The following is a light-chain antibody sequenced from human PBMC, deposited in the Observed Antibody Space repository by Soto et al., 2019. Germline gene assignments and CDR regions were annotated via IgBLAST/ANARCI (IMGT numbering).Light chain of an antibody. Sequence: EIVMTQSPATLSVSPGERATLSCRASRSVSSNLAWYQQKPGQAPRLLIYGASTRATGIPARLSGSGSGTEFTLSISSLQSEDFAVYYCQQYNNWPQTFGQGTKVESK. CDR1: RSVSSN. V-gene: IGKV3-15*01. J-gene: IGKJ1*01. CDR2: GAS. CDR3: QQYNNWPQT.